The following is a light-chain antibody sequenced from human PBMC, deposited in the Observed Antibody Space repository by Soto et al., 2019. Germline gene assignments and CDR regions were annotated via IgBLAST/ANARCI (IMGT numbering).Light chain of an antibody. V-gene: IGLV3-9*01. CDR2: RDS. J-gene: IGLJ3*02. CDR1: NIGSKN. CDR3: QVWDSSTAPWV. Sequence: SYELTQPLSVSVALGQTARITCGGNNIGSKNVHWYQQKPGQAPVLVIYRDSNRPSGIPERFSGSNSGNTATLTISRAQAGDEADYYCQVWDSSTAPWVFGGGTKVTVL.